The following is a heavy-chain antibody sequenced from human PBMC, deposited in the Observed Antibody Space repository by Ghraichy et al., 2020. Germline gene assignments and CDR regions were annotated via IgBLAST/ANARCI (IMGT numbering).Heavy chain of an antibody. V-gene: IGHV4-4*07. CDR1: GGSISSYY. D-gene: IGHD3-10*01. CDR2: MYTSGST. J-gene: IGHJ6*02. Sequence: SETLSLTCTVSGGSISSYYWSWIRQPAGKGLEWIGRMYTSGSTKYNPSLKSRVTMSLDTSKNQFSLKLNSVTAADTAVYYCARDRRGVAVGPYYYYGMDVWGQGTTVTVSS. CDR3: ARDRRGVAVGPYYYYGMDV.